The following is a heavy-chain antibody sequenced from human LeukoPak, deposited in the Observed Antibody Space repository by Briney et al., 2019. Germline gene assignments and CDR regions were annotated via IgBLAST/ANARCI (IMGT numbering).Heavy chain of an antibody. CDR2: ISGSGGST. D-gene: IGHD2-8*01. CDR1: GFTFSSYA. V-gene: IGHV3-23*01. J-gene: IGHJ4*02. Sequence: PGGSLRLSCAASGFTFSSYAMSWVRQAPGKGLEWVSTISGSGGSTYYADSVRGRFTISRDNSKNTLYLQMNSLRAEDTAAYYCALRGVPAHQIMYYFEYWGQGTLVTVSS. CDR3: ALRGVPAHQIMYYFEY.